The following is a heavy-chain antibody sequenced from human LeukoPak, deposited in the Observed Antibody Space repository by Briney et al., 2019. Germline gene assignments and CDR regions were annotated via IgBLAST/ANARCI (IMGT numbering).Heavy chain of an antibody. J-gene: IGHJ4*02. CDR2: ISGSGGST. Sequence: GSLRLSCAASGFTFSSYAMSWVRQAPGKGLEWVSAISGSGGSTYYADSVKGRFTISRDNSKNTLYLQMNSLRAEDTAVYYCAKGVYYYDSSGYYYFDYWGQGTLVTVSS. D-gene: IGHD3-22*01. CDR3: AKGVYYYDSSGYYYFDY. V-gene: IGHV3-23*01. CDR1: GFTFSSYA.